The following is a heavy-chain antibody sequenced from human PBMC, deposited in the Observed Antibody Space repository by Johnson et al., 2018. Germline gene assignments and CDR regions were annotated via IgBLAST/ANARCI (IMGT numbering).Heavy chain of an antibody. CDR1: GFTFSNYA. CDR3: AKDRSLMWTTYYLDC. D-gene: IGHD2-8*01. CDR2: IGGSGSST. Sequence: VQLQESGGGLVQPGGSLRLSCAASGFTFSNYAMIWVRQAPGEGLDWVSAIGGSGSSTFYADSVKGRFTISRDNSKNTMFLQMNSLRAEDTGIYYCAKDRSLMWTTYYLDCWGQGTLVTVSS. J-gene: IGHJ4*02. V-gene: IGHV3-23*01.